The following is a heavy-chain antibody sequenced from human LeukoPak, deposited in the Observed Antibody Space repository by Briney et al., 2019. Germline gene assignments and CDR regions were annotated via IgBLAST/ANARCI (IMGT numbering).Heavy chain of an antibody. Sequence: PGGSLRLSCAASGFTVSRNYVNWVRQAPGKGLEWVSLLSSTGNTSYADSVKGRFTISRHNSKNTLYLQVNSLRPEDTAMYYCARWRPIDAFDIWGQGTMVIVSS. CDR1: GFTVSRNY. CDR3: ARWRPIDAFDI. V-gene: IGHV3-53*04. CDR2: LSSTGNT. D-gene: IGHD3-3*01. J-gene: IGHJ3*02.